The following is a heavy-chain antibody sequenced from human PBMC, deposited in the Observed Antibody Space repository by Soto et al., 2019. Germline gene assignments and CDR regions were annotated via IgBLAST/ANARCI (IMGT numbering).Heavy chain of an antibody. V-gene: IGHV3-53*01. J-gene: IGHJ6*02. D-gene: IGHD3-9*01. CDR3: ARESAYDILTGYYPIGMDV. CDR2: IYSGGST. Sequence: GGSLRLSCAASGFTVSSNYMSWVRQAPGKGLEWVSVIYSGGSTYYADSVKGRFTISRDNSKNTLYLQMNSLRAEDTAVYYCARESAYDILTGYYPIGMDVWGQGTTVTV. CDR1: GFTVSSNY.